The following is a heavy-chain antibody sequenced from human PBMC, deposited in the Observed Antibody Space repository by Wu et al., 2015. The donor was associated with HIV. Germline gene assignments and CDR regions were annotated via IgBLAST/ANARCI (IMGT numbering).Heavy chain of an antibody. V-gene: IGHV1-69*05. CDR2: IMPIFGIA. J-gene: IGHJ4*02. D-gene: IGHD6-19*01. CDR1: GGPFNNYA. CDR3: ATPRSPGFSSAWPTYFDY. Sequence: QVQLVQSGAEVKKPGSSVKVSCKASGGPFNNYAFSWVRQAPGQGLDWMGAIMPIFGIAHYAQKFQGRLTITTDESTSTAYMTLNDLRSDDTAVYYCATPRSPGFSSAWPTYFDYWGQGTLVTVSS.